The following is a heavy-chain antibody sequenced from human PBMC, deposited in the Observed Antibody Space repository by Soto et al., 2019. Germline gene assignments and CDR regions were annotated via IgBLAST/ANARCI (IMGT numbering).Heavy chain of an antibody. CDR3: AATPRY. CDR2: ISNSGST. V-gene: IGHV4-59*01. CDR1: GGSITGYH. J-gene: IGHJ4*02. Sequence: SETLSLPYNVSGGSITGYHWSWIRQPPGKGLEWIGYISNSGSTNYNPSLESRVTISVETSKNQISLNLIFVTAADTAVYYCAATPRYWGQGTLVTVSS.